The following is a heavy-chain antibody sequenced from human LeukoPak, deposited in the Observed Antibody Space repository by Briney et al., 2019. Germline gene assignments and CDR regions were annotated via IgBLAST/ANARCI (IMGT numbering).Heavy chain of an antibody. CDR1: GFTFSSYA. CDR3: ATTILQTMTTVTTGDY. J-gene: IGHJ4*02. Sequence: GRSLRLSCAASGFTFSSYAMHWVRQAPGKGLEWVAVISYDGSNKYYADSVKGRFTISRDNSKNTLYLQMNSLRAEDTAVYYCATTILQTMTTVTTGDYWGQGTLVTVSS. CDR2: ISYDGSNK. D-gene: IGHD4-17*01. V-gene: IGHV3-30*04.